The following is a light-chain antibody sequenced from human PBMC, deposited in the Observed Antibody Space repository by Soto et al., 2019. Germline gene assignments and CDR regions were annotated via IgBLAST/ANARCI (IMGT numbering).Light chain of an antibody. J-gene: IGKJ1*01. CDR3: QQYGSSSWT. CDR2: GAS. CDR1: QSVSSSY. V-gene: IGKV3-20*01. Sequence: EIVLTQSPGPLSLSPGARATLSCRARQSVSSSYLAWYQQKPGQAPRLLIYGASSRATGIPDRFSGSGSGTDFTLTISRLEPEDFAVYYCQQYGSSSWTFGQGTKVEIK.